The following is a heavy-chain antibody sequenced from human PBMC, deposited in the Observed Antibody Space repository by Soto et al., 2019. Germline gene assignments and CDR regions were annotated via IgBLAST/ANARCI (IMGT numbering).Heavy chain of an antibody. CDR3: ARDLFGPFGDPGIVDY. V-gene: IGHV3-33*01. J-gene: IGHJ4*02. CDR1: GFTFSSYG. Sequence: QVQLVESGGGVVQPGRSLRLSCAASGFTFSSYGMHWVRQAPGKGLEWVAVIWYDGSNKYYADSVKGRFTISRDNSKNTLYLQMNSLRAEDTAVYYCARDLFGPFGDPGIVDYWGQGTLVTVSS. D-gene: IGHD3-3*01. CDR2: IWYDGSNK.